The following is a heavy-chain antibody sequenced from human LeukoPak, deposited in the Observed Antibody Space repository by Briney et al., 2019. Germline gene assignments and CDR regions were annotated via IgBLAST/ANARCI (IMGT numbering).Heavy chain of an antibody. CDR3: ARGDYYDSSGYSWIAEYFQH. CDR2: INPSGGST. V-gene: IGHV1-46*01. CDR1: GYTFTSYY. Sequence: ASVKVSCKASGYTFTSYYMHWVRQAPGQGLEWMGIINPSGGSTSYAQKFQGRVTMTRDMSTSTVYMELNSLRSEDTAVYYCARGDYYDSSGYSWIAEYFQHWGQGTLVTVSS. D-gene: IGHD3-22*01. J-gene: IGHJ1*01.